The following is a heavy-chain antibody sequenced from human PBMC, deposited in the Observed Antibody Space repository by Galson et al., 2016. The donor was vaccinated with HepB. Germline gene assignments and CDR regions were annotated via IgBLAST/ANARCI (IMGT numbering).Heavy chain of an antibody. CDR2: INPSRGST. CDR3: ARAASEIPRVISDS. J-gene: IGHJ4*02. Sequence: SVKVSCKASGYIFTAHYMHWVRQAPGQGLEWMGIINPSRGSTSYTQKFHGRITMTSDSSTNTVYMELSSLTYEDTAVYFCARAASEIPRVISDSWGRGSLVIVSS. V-gene: IGHV1-46*01. CDR1: GYIFTAHY. D-gene: IGHD2-21*01.